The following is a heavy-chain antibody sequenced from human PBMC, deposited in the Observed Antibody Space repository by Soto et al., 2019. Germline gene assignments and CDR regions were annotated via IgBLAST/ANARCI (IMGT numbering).Heavy chain of an antibody. J-gene: IGHJ6*03. CDR2: ISGSGGST. CDR3: ARWTANLYGEQWLVQGWGYYYYMDV. V-gene: IGHV3-23*01. Sequence: GGSLRLSCAASGFTFSSYAMSWVRQAPGKGLEWVSAISGSGGSTYYADSVKGRFTISRDNSKNTLYLQMNSLRAEDTAVYYCARWTANLYGEQWLVQGWGYYYYMDVWGKGTTVTVSS. D-gene: IGHD6-19*01. CDR1: GFTFSSYA.